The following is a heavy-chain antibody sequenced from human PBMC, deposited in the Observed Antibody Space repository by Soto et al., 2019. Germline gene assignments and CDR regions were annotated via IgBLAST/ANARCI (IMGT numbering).Heavy chain of an antibody. D-gene: IGHD6-25*01. J-gene: IGHJ4*02. CDR3: ARGAGSGYY. CDR1: GYTISKFY. Sequence: ALVKVYCKAFGYTISKFYTHWGRQDNGQGLEWMGIINPNGSSTNYAHNLQGRVTITRDTSTSTVYMELSSLRSDDTAVYYCARGAGSGYYWGRGTQISVS. V-gene: IGHV1-46*03. CDR2: INPNGSST.